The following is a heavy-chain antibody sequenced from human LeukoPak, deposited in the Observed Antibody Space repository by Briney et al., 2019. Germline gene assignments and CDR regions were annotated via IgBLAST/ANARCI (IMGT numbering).Heavy chain of an antibody. CDR3: ARGLTYDY. CDR2: IYSGGST. Sequence: GGSLRLSCAASGFTFSSYAMSWVRQAPGKGLEWVSVIYSGGSTYYADSVKGRFAISRDNSKNTLYLQINSLRVEDTAVYYCARGLTYDYWGQGTLVTVSS. CDR1: GFTFSSYA. D-gene: IGHD3-9*01. V-gene: IGHV3-53*01. J-gene: IGHJ4*02.